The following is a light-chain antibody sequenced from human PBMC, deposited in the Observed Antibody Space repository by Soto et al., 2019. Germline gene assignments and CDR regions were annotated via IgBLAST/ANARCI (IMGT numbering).Light chain of an antibody. J-gene: IGKJ5*01. CDR2: DAS. V-gene: IGKV3-11*01. CDR1: QSVSSY. CDR3: QHRSNWPRIT. Sequence: EIVLTQSPATLSLSPGERATLSCRASQSVSSYLAWYQQKPGQAPRLLIYDASNRATGIPARFSGSGSGTDFTLTISSLELEDFAVYYCQHRSNWPRITFGQGTRLEIK.